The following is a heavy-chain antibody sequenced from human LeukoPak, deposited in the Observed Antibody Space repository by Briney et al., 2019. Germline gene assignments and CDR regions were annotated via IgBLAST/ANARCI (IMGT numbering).Heavy chain of an antibody. Sequence: GGSLRLSCAASGFTFSSYSMNWVRQAPGKGLEWVSSISSSSSYIYYADSVTGRITISRDKAKNSLYLQMNSPAAKDTYLCYCARGWSGVVDYEHYHLDFWGQGTLVTVSS. D-gene: IGHD2-15*01. CDR2: ISSSSSYI. J-gene: IGHJ4*02. CDR3: ARGWSGVVDYEHYHLDF. CDR1: GFTFSSYS. V-gene: IGHV3-21*01.